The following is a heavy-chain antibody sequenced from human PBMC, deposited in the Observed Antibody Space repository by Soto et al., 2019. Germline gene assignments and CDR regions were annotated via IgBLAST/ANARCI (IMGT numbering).Heavy chain of an antibody. J-gene: IGHJ3*02. CDR1: GYSISSSNW. Sequence: QVQLQESGPGLVKPSETLSLICAVSGYSISSSNWWGWIRQPPGKGLEWIGNIYYSGSAYYNPSLKSRVTMSVDTSKNQFSLKLTSVTAVDTAVYYCARGDYAKAFDIWGQGTTVTVSS. CDR3: ARGDYAKAFDI. D-gene: IGHD2-2*01. V-gene: IGHV4-28*03. CDR2: IYYSGSA.